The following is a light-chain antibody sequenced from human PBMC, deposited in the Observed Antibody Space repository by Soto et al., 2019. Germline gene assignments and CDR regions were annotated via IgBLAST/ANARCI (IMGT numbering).Light chain of an antibody. J-gene: IGKJ2*01. Sequence: IQMTQSPSSLSASVGDRVTITCRASQSISSYLNWYQQKPGKAPKLLIYAASSLQSGVPSRFSGSGSGTDFTLTISSLQPEDFATYYCQQSYSTPPYTVGQGTKVDSK. CDR1: QSISSY. CDR3: QQSYSTPPYT. V-gene: IGKV1-39*01. CDR2: AAS.